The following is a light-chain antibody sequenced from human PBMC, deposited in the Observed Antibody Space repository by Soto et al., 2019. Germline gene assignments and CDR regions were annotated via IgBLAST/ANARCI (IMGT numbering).Light chain of an antibody. CDR1: SSDVGGYNY. V-gene: IGLV2-14*01. J-gene: IGLJ1*01. Sequence: QSVLTPPASVSGSPGQSITISCTGTSSDVGGYNYVSWYQQHPGKAPKLMIYDVSNRPSGVSNRFSGSKSGSTASLTISGLQAEDEADYYCSSYTSSSTYVFGTGTKLTVL. CDR2: DVS. CDR3: SSYTSSSTYV.